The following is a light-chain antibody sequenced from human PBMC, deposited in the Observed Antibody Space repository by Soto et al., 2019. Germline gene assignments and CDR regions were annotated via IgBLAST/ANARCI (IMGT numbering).Light chain of an antibody. CDR2: GSS. J-gene: IGKJ4*01. CDR3: QKYRAWPFS. CDR1: QSIGNH. V-gene: IGKV3D-15*01. Sequence: EIVVTQSPATLSVSPGERATLSCRASQSIGNHLAWYQQTPGQAPRRLIYGSSTRVITIPARFSGSGSRTDFTFTISSLQSGDFEVHYCQKYRAWPFSFGGGTKVEIK.